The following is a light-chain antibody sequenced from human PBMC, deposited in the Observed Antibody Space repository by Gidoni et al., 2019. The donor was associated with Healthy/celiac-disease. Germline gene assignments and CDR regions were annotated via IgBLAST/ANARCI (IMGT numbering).Light chain of an antibody. V-gene: IGKV3-11*01. CDR2: DAS. J-gene: IGKJ4*01. CDR3: QQRSNWPPLT. CDR1: QSVSSY. Sequence: EIVLTQSPATLSLSPGERATLSFRASQSVSSYLAWYQQKPGQAPRLLISDASNRATGIPARFSGSGSGTDFTRTISSLEPEDFAVYYCQQRSNWPPLTFGGGTKVEIK.